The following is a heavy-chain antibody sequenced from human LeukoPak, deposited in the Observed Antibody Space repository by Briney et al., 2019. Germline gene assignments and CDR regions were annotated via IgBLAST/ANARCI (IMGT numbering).Heavy chain of an antibody. CDR1: GYNFMTYW. CDR2: IYPGESDI. Sequence: GESLKISCKVPGYNFMTYWIGWVRQMPGKGLEWMGIIYPGESDIRYSPSFQGQVTISADKSISTAYLQWSSLKASDTAIYYCARASGDGRFDYWGQGTLVTVSS. V-gene: IGHV5-51*01. J-gene: IGHJ4*02. CDR3: ARASGDGRFDY. D-gene: IGHD4-17*01.